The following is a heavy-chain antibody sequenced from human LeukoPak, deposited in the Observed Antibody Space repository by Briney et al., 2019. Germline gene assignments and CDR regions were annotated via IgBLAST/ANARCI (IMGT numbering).Heavy chain of an antibody. CDR3: ARQGTDDYGDYLYYYYCGMDV. CDR2: INPGDSDT. J-gene: IGHJ6*02. V-gene: IGHV5-51*01. Sequence: PGESLKISCKGSGYSFTSYWIGWVRQMPGKGLEWMGIINPGDSDTRYSPSFQGQVTISADKSISTAYLQWSSLKASDTAMYYCARQGTDDYGDYLYYYYCGMDVWGQGTTVTVSS. D-gene: IGHD4-17*01. CDR1: GYSFTSYW.